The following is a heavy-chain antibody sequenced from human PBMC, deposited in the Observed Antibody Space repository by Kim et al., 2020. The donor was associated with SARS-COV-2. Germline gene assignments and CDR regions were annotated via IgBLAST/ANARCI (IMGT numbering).Heavy chain of an antibody. CDR1: GGSLRNYY. CDR2: THYSGIT. CDR3: ARRYGSSFDF. J-gene: IGHJ4*02. V-gene: IGHV4-59*08. D-gene: IGHD3-10*01. Sequence: SETLSLTCSVSGGSLRNYYWSWIRQSPVKGLEWIGYTHYSGITSYNPSLESRVTIELDTSDSQFSLRLTLTSMTAADPAMYYCARRYGSSFDFWGQGIPV.